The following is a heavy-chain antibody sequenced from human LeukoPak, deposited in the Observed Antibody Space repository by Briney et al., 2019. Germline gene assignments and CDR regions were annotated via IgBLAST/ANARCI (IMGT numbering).Heavy chain of an antibody. Sequence: SETLSLTCTVSGGSISSYYWSWIRQPPGRGLEWIGYIYYSGSTNYNPSLKSRVTISVDTSKNQFSLKLSSVTAADTAVYYCARTIVVVVGNWFDPWGQGTLVTVSS. V-gene: IGHV4-59*01. CDR2: IYYSGST. CDR3: ARTIVVVVGNWFDP. CDR1: GGSISSYY. D-gene: IGHD2-15*01. J-gene: IGHJ5*02.